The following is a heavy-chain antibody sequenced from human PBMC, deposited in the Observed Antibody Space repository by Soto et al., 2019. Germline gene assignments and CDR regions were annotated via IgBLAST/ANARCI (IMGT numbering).Heavy chain of an antibody. D-gene: IGHD1-7*01. J-gene: IGHJ4*02. CDR1: GFTFSTYS. CDR2: ISVSSSTM. CDR3: ARAYNWNYGYFDY. V-gene: IGHV3-48*01. Sequence: EVQLVESRGGSVQPGGSLRLACAATGFTFSTYSMNWVRQAPGKGLEWVSYISVSSSTMYYADSVKGRFTISRDNAKNSLYLQMNSLRAEDTAVYYCARAYNWNYGYFDYCRQGTLVTVSS.